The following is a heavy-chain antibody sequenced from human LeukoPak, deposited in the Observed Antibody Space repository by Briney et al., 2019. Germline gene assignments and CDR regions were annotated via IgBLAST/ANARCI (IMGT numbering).Heavy chain of an antibody. CDR3: AREDGYNRPYYFDY. CDR1: GGSISTSNYY. J-gene: IGHJ4*02. CDR2: IFYSGST. D-gene: IGHD5-24*01. V-gene: IGHV4-39*07. Sequence: SETLSLTCTVSGGSISTSNYYWGWIRQPPGKGLEWIGNIFYSGSTYYSPSLRSRVTISLDTSRNQFSLKLSSVTAADTAVYYCAREDGYNRPYYFDYWGQGTLVTVSS.